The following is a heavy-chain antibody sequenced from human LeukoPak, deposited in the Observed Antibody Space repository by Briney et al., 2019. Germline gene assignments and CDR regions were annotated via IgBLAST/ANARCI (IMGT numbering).Heavy chain of an antibody. CDR1: GGSMNSYY. V-gene: IGHV4-59*08. Sequence: SETLSLTCTVSGGSMNSYYWSWIRQPPGKGLEWIGYIYYSGSTNYNTSLKSRVTTSVDTSKNQFSLKLSSVTAADTAVYYCARQVYSSWENWFDPWGQGTLVIVSS. CDR3: ARQVYSSWENWFDP. J-gene: IGHJ5*02. D-gene: IGHD6-13*01. CDR2: IYYSGST.